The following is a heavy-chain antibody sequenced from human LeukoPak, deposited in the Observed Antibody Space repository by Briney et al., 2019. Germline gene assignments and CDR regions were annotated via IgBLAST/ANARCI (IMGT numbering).Heavy chain of an antibody. CDR1: GYTFTAYY. CDR3: VREGSSSSSDYYYYYMDV. D-gene: IGHD6-6*01. CDR2: INPNSGGT. Sequence: GASVKVSCKASGYTFTAYYMHWVRQAPGQGLEWMGWINPNSGGTNYAQKFQGRVTMTRDTSINTAYVELSRLRSDDTAVYYCVREGSSSSSDYYYYYMDVWGKGTTVTVSS. J-gene: IGHJ6*03. V-gene: IGHV1-2*02.